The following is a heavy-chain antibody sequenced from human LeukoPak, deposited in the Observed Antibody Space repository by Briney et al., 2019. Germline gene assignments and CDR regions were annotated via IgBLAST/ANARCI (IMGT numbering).Heavy chain of an antibody. CDR3: ARDYLCSTSCPARGYDP. CDR2: IYHSGST. J-gene: IGHJ5*02. D-gene: IGHD2-2*01. CDR1: GGSISSSNW. Sequence: SGTLSLTCAVSGGSISSSNWWSWVRQPPGKGLEWIGEIYHSGSTNYNPSLKSRVTISVDKSKNQFSLKLSSVTAADTAVYHCARDYLCSTSCPARGYDPWGQGTLVTVSS. V-gene: IGHV4-4*02.